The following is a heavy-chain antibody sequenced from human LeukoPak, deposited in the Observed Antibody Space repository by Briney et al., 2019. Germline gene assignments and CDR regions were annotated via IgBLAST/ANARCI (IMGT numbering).Heavy chain of an antibody. CDR2: ISYDGSNE. Sequence: GGSLRLSCAASGFTFSSCVMHWVRQAPGTGLEWVAIISYDGSNEYYADSVKGRFTISRDNSKNTLYLQMNSLRAADTAVYYCARGPDFLIWGQGTMVTVSS. CDR1: GFTFSSCV. J-gene: IGHJ3*02. CDR3: ARGPDFLI. D-gene: IGHD3-3*01. V-gene: IGHV3-30*04.